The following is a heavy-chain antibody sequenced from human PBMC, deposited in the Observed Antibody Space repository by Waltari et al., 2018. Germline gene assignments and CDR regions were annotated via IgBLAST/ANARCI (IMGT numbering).Heavy chain of an antibody. Sequence: QVQLQESGSGPVKHSETMSLICSLSGSSITDNYWSWNRQPPGKALEWLGYVSYRGSATYDTSLKSRSTISVDTAMNQFAVEVRSVNAADTAFYYGAKAGDGYSYCYYDMGDWSDGTTVTVSS. J-gene: IGHJ6*03. V-gene: IGHV4-59*01. CDR1: GSSITDNY. CDR3: AKAGDGYSYCYYDMGD. CDR2: VSYRGSA. D-gene: IGHD4-4*01.